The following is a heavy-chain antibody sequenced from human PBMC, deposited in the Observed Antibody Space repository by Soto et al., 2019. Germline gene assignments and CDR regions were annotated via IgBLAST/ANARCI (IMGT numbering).Heavy chain of an antibody. D-gene: IGHD2-2*01. V-gene: IGHV1-46*01. CDR3: ARDRGDNRGAYCSSTSCYSYFDY. CDR2: INPSGGST. CDR1: GYTFTSYY. J-gene: IGHJ4*02. Sequence: GASVKVSCTASGYTFTSYYMHWVRQAPGQGLEWMGIINPSGGSTSYAQKFQGRVTMTRDTSTSTVYMELSSLRSEDTAVYYCARDRGDNRGAYCSSTSCYSYFDYWGQGTLVTVSS.